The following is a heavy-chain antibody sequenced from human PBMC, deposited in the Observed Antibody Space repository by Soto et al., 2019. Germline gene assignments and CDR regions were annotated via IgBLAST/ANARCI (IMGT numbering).Heavy chain of an antibody. CDR2: IKTKTDGGTT. CDR3: ITGAGYNWNDGVAFDV. D-gene: IGHD1-1*01. J-gene: IGHJ3*01. Sequence: EVQMVESGGGLVKPGGSLRLSCAASGFTFSNAWMSWVRQAPGKGLEWVGRIKTKTDGGTTDYAAPVKGRFTISRDDSKNTLYLQMNSLKTEDTAVYYCITGAGYNWNDGVAFDVWGQGTMVTVSS. CDR1: GFTFSNAW. V-gene: IGHV3-15*01.